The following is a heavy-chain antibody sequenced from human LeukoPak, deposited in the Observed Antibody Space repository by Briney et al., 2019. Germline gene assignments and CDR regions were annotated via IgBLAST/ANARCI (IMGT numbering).Heavy chain of an antibody. V-gene: IGHV1-18*01. D-gene: IGHD3-10*01. CDR2: ISAYNGNT. CDR1: GYTFTSYG. CDR3: ARDDYYGSGSYLDFDY. Sequence: ASVKVSRKASGYTFTSYGISWVRQAPGQGLEWMGWISAYNGNTNYAQKLQGRVTMTTDTSTSTAYMELRSLRSDDTAVYYCARDDYYGSGSYLDFDYWGQGTLVTVSS. J-gene: IGHJ4*02.